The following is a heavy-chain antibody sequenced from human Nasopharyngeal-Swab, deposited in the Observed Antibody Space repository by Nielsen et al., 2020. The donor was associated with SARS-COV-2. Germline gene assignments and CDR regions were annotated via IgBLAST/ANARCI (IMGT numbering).Heavy chain of an antibody. D-gene: IGHD6-13*01. J-gene: IGHJ5*02. Sequence: GESLKISCAASGFTFRSYSMSWLRQAPGKGLECVSTITGNGDTTYYADSVKGRFTISRDNSENTVYLQMNSLRAEDTALYHCARPLSRDSTWTTEANWFDPWGQGTLVTVSS. V-gene: IGHV3-23*01. CDR3: ARPLSRDSTWTTEANWFDP. CDR1: GFTFRSYS. CDR2: ITGNGDTT.